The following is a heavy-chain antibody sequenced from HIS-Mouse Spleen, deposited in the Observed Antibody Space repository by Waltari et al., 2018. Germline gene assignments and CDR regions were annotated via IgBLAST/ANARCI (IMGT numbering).Heavy chain of an antibody. Sequence: QLQLQESGPGLVKPSEPLSLTCTVPGGSISSSMYYWGWIRQPPGKGLEWIGSIYYSGSTYYNPSLKSRVTISVDTSKNQFSLKLSSVTAADTAVYYCAREIPYSSSWYDWYFDLWGRGTLVTVSS. CDR3: AREIPYSSSWYDWYFDL. CDR1: GGSISSSMYY. V-gene: IGHV4-39*07. D-gene: IGHD6-13*01. J-gene: IGHJ2*01. CDR2: IYYSGST.